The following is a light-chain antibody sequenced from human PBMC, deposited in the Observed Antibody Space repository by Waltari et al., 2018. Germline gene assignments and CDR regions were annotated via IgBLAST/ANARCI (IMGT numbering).Light chain of an antibody. CDR1: QDIRND. Sequence: TQLTQSPSSLSASVGDRVTLTCRASQDIRNDLGWYQQQPGKAPKVLIYAASILHTGVPSRCSGSGSGTDFTLTISNLQPEDFATYFCLHDFGYPRTFGQGTKVEVK. V-gene: IGKV1-6*01. CDR3: LHDFGYPRT. J-gene: IGKJ1*01. CDR2: AAS.